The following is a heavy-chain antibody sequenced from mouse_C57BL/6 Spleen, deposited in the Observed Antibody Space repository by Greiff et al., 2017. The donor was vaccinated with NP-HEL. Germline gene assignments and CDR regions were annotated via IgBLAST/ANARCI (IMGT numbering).Heavy chain of an antibody. J-gene: IGHJ2*01. Sequence: QVQLQQPGAELVRPGSSVKLSCKASGYTFTSYWMDWVKQRPGQGLEWIGNIYPSDSETHYNQKFKDKATLTVDKSSSTAYMQLSSLTSEDSAVYCWARAGQRRHYFDYWGKGTTLTVSS. CDR3: ARAGQRRHYFDY. CDR2: IYPSDSET. CDR1: GYTFTSYW. D-gene: IGHD3-2*02. V-gene: IGHV1-61*01.